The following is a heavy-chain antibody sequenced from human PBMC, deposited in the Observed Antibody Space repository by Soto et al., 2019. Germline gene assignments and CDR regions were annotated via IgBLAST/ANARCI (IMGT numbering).Heavy chain of an antibody. D-gene: IGHD3-3*01. Sequence: PWGSLRLSCAASGFTFSSYAMHWVRQAPGKGLEWVAVISYDGSNKYYADSVKGRFTISRDNSKNTLYLQMNSLRAEDTAVYYCARESIFLEWSPKNNYGMDVWGQGTTVTVSS. V-gene: IGHV3-30-3*01. CDR2: ISYDGSNK. CDR3: ARESIFLEWSPKNNYGMDV. J-gene: IGHJ6*02. CDR1: GFTFSSYA.